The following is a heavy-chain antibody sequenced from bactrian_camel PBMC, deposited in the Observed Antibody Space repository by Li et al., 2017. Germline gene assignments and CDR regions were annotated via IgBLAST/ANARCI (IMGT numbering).Heavy chain of an antibody. J-gene: IGHJ6*01. CDR2: ITSLPSLFRTA. CDR1: GITFSRHD. Sequence: VQLVESGGGLVQPGESLRLSCVASGITFSRHDMSWVRQPPGKEVEWVAGITSLPSLFRTASYADSVKGRFTISKDNRKNILYLQMNSLTPGDTAMYYCTARYEFGLGACRGVGGLGFWGQGTQVTVS. V-gene: IGHV3S40*01. CDR3: TARYEFGLGACRGVGGLGF. D-gene: IGHD1*01.